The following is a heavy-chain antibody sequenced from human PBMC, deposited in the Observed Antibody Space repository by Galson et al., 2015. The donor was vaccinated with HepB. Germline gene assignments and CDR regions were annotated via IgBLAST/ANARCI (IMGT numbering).Heavy chain of an antibody. J-gene: IGHJ5*02. CDR2: FDPEDGET. D-gene: IGHD6-19*01. Sequence: SVKVSCKVSGYTLTELSMHWVRQAPGKGLEWMGGFDPEDGETIYAQKFQGRVTMTEDTSTDTAYMELSSLRSEDTAVYYCATDPGSGWQDNWFDPWGQGTLVTVSS. V-gene: IGHV1-24*01. CDR3: ATDPGSGWQDNWFDP. CDR1: GYTLTELS.